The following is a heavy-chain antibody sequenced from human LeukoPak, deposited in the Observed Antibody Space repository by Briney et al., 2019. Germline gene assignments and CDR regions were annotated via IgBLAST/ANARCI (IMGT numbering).Heavy chain of an antibody. Sequence: PGGSLRLSCAASGFTFSSYAMSWVRQAPGKGLEWVSAISGSGGSTYYADSVKDRFTISRDNSKNTLYLQMNSLRAEATAVYYCAKDGSGGGSILDVWGKGTTVTVSS. CDR3: AKDGSGGGSILDV. J-gene: IGHJ6*04. CDR2: ISGSGGST. CDR1: GFTFSSYA. V-gene: IGHV3-23*01. D-gene: IGHD3-10*01.